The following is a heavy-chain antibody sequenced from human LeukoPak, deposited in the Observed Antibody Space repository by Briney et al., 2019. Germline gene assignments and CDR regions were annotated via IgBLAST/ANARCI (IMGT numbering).Heavy chain of an antibody. Sequence: TLRLSCAASGFTFSSYGMIWVRQAPGKGLEWIGYIYYSGSTYYNPSLKSRVTISVDTSKNQFSLKLSSVTDADTAVYYCASHSGGYAYWGQGTLVTVSS. V-gene: IGHV4-30-4*07. CDR3: ASHSGGYAY. D-gene: IGHD5-12*01. CDR2: IYYSGST. J-gene: IGHJ4*02. CDR1: GFTFSSYG.